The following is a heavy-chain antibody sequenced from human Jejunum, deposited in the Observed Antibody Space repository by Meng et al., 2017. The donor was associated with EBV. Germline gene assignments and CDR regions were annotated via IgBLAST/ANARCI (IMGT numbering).Heavy chain of an antibody. CDR3: ARDRGTAREFDI. D-gene: IGHD3-10*01. J-gene: IGHJ4*02. V-gene: IGHV4-59*01. Sequence: QVQLQESGPGLVKPSETLSLTCTVSGASISDYNWSWIRQSPGKGLEWIGFVFNRGSSNYNPSLRSRVAMSLDTSRNKFSLKLNSVTAADTAVYYCARDRGTAREFDIWGQGTVVTVSS. CDR2: VFNRGSS. CDR1: GASISDYN.